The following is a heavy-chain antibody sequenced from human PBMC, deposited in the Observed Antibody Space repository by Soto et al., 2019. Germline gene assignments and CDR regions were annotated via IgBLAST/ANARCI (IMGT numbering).Heavy chain of an antibody. CDR2: IIPIFGTA. D-gene: IGHD3-22*01. Sequence: QVQLVQSGAEVKKPGSSVKVSCKASGGTFSSYAISWVRQAPGQGLEWMGGIIPIFGTANYAQKFQGRVTITADKSSSTAYMELSSLRSEGTAVYYCSRVRSPYYDSRGYTYYFDYWGQGTLVTVSS. V-gene: IGHV1-69*06. CDR3: SRVRSPYYDSRGYTYYFDY. J-gene: IGHJ4*02. CDR1: GGTFSSYA.